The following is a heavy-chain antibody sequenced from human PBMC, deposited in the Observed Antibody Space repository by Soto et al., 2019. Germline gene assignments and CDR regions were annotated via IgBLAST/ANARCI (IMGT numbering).Heavy chain of an antibody. D-gene: IGHD2-2*01. V-gene: IGHV3-74*01. CDR1: GFTFSNSW. J-gene: IGHJ4*02. Sequence: PGGALRLSCAASGFTFSNSWMHWVRQVSGKGLEWVSRINADGTSTSYADSVKGRFTISRDNAKNTLYLHVNRLRAEDTAVYYCVKVLARGVGVPRFYFDSWGQGALVTVSS. CDR3: VKVLARGVGVPRFYFDS. CDR2: INADGTST.